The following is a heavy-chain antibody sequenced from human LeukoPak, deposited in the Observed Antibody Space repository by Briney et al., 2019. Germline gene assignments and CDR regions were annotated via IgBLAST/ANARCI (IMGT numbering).Heavy chain of an antibody. CDR2: IIPIFGTA. CDR3: ARSPYYYDSSGYWTLFDY. CDR1: GGTFSSYA. J-gene: IGHJ4*02. Sequence: SVKVSCKASGGTFSSYAISWVRQAPGQGLEWMGGIIPIFGTANYAQKFQGRVTITTDESTSTACMELSSLRSEDTAVYYCARSPYYYDSSGYWTLFDYWGQGTLVTVSS. D-gene: IGHD3-22*01. V-gene: IGHV1-69*05.